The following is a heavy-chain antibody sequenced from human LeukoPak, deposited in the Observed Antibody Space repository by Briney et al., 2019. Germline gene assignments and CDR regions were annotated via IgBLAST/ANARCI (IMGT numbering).Heavy chain of an antibody. CDR3: VRSDFSISWSLEF. J-gene: IGHJ4*02. CDR2: INPSRGNT. CDR1: GYLFTDYY. Sequence: GASVKVSCKASGYLFTDYYMHWVRQAPGQGLEWMGVINPSRGNTNYAQMFQDRVTMTSDTPTITVYMELSNLRSEDTAVFYCVRSDFSISWSLEFWGQGTLVTVSS. D-gene: IGHD6-13*01. V-gene: IGHV1-46*01.